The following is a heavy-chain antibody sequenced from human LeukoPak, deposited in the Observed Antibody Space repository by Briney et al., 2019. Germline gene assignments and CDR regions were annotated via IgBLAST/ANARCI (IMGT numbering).Heavy chain of an antibody. Sequence: GGSLRLSCAASGFTFSNAWMSWVRQAPGKGLEWVAYTRDDASKTWYGGSVKGRFTISRDNSKNTLYLHMNSVRGEDTAMYYCANGDCRGGRCSSGAHWGQGTLVTVSS. J-gene: IGHJ4*02. CDR3: ANGDCRGGRCSSGAH. CDR2: TRDDASKT. CDR1: GFTFSNAW. V-gene: IGHV3-30*02. D-gene: IGHD2-15*01.